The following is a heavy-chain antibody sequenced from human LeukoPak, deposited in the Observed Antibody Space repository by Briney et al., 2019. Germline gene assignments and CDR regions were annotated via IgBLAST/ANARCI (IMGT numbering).Heavy chain of an antibody. CDR1: GGSFSGYY. Sequence: SETLSLTCAVYGGSFSGYYWSWIRQPPGKGLEWIGEINHSGSTNYNPSLKSRVTISVDTSKNQFSLKLSSVTAADTAVYYCARRGSCSSTSCYVDFDYWGQGTQVTVSS. V-gene: IGHV4-34*01. D-gene: IGHD2-2*01. CDR2: INHSGST. J-gene: IGHJ4*02. CDR3: ARRGSCSSTSCYVDFDY.